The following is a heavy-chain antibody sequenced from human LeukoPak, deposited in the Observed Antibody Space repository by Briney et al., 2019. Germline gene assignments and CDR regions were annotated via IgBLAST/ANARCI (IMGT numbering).Heavy chain of an antibody. J-gene: IGHJ4*02. Sequence: GGSLRLCCAVSGFTFSAYGMHWVRQAPGKGLEWVAIISYDGSNKYYADSVKGRFTISRDNSKNTLYLQMNSLRAEDTAVYYCAKEVTRPNRAVAGLNYWGQGTLVTVSS. CDR2: ISYDGSNK. CDR1: GFTFSAYG. V-gene: IGHV3-30*18. D-gene: IGHD6-19*01. CDR3: AKEVTRPNRAVAGLNY.